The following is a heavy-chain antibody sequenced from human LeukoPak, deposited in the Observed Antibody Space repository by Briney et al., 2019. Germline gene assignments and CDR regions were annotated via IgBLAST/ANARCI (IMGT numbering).Heavy chain of an antibody. CDR3: AKAKIAAAGLFDY. Sequence: PGGSLRLSCAASGFTFSGYAMSWVRQAPGKGLEWVSAISGSGGSTYYADSVKGRFTISRDNSKNTLCLQMNSLRAEDTAVYYCAKAKIAAAGLFDYWGQGTLVTVSS. D-gene: IGHD6-13*01. CDR1: GFTFSGYA. J-gene: IGHJ4*02. V-gene: IGHV3-23*01. CDR2: ISGSGGST.